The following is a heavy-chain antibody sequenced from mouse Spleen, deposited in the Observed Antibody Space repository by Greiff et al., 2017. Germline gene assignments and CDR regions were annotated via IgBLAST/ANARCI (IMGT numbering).Heavy chain of an antibody. CDR1: GYTFTSHW. V-gene: IGHV1-56*01. D-gene: IGHD1-1*01. J-gene: IGHJ3*01. Sequence: QVQLQQSGPELVRPGTSVKMSCKAPGYTFTSHWMQWVRQRPGQGLEWIGEIFPGSDNTYYTEKFKGKATLTVDTSSSTAYMQLSSLTSEDSAVYYCTRGDYYGSSYVGAWFAYWGQGTLVTVSA. CDR2: IFPGSDNT. CDR3: TRGDYYGSSYVGAWFAY.